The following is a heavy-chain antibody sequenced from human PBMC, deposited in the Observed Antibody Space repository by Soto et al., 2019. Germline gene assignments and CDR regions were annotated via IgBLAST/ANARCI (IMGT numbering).Heavy chain of an antibody. Sequence: ASVKVSCKXSGYTFTSYYMHWVRQAPGQGLEWMGIINPSGGSTSYAQKFQGRVTMTRDTSTSTVYMELSSLRSEDTAVYYCARGNLRYFDWSMGYFDYWGQGTLVTVS. CDR3: ARGNLRYFDWSMGYFDY. V-gene: IGHV1-46*01. J-gene: IGHJ4*02. CDR1: GYTFTSYY. CDR2: INPSGGST. D-gene: IGHD3-9*01.